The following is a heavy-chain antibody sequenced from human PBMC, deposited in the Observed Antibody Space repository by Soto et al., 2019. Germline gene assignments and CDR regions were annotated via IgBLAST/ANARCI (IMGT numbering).Heavy chain of an antibody. CDR3: ARDDGSSLDF. CDR1: GYPFTGYY. J-gene: IGHJ4*02. Sequence: QEHLVQSGAEVRKPGASVKVSCKASGYPFTGYYLHWVRQAPGQGLEWMGWINPNSGGTHFAQKFQDRVTMTRDTSISTAYIELSGLRSDDTAVYYCARDDGSSLDFWGQGSLVTVSS. D-gene: IGHD6-6*01. CDR2: INPNSGGT. V-gene: IGHV1-2*02.